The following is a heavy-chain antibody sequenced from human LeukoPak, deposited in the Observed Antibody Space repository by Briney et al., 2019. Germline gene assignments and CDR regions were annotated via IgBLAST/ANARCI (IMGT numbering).Heavy chain of an antibody. CDR2: IYYSGST. D-gene: IGHD3-10*01. CDR3: ARHMEVLTWVDY. Sequence: SETLSLTCTVSSGSISSSSYYWGWIRQPPGKGLEWIGSIYYSGSTYYNPSLKSRVTISVDTSKNQFSLKLSSVTAADTAVYYCARHMEVLTWVDYWGQGTLVTVSS. CDR1: SGSISSSSYY. V-gene: IGHV4-39*01. J-gene: IGHJ4*02.